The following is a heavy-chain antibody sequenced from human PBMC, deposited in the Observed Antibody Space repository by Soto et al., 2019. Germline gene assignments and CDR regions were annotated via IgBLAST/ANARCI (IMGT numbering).Heavy chain of an antibody. J-gene: IGHJ6*02. Sequence: GESLKISCQGTGYRFSSSWIGWVRQKPGKGLEWLGIVYPSDSDVRYSPSFEGQVTISADKSISTAYLQWRSLKASDTAVYYCAREIVATIFGLRHYGMDVWGQGTTVTSP. D-gene: IGHD5-12*01. CDR1: GYRFSSSW. CDR2: VYPSDSDV. V-gene: IGHV5-51*01. CDR3: AREIVATIFGLRHYGMDV.